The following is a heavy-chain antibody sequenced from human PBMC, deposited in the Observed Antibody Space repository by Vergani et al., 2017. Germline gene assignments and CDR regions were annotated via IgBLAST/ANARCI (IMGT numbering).Heavy chain of an antibody. CDR1: GFTVSSNY. CDR2: IYSGGST. D-gene: IGHD6-13*01. CDR3: ARVPYSSSWTPEPSGMDV. V-gene: IGHV3-66*01. Sequence: EVQLVESGGGLVQPGGSLRLSCAASGFTVSSNYMSWVRQAPGKGLEWVSVIYSGGSTYYADSVKGRFTISRDNSKNTRYRQMNRLRAEDTAVYYCARVPYSSSWTPEPSGMDVWGQGTTVTVAS. J-gene: IGHJ6*02.